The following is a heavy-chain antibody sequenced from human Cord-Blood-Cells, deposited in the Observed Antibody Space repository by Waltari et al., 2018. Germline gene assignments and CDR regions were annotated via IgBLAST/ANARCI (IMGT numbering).Heavy chain of an antibody. D-gene: IGHD3-22*01. Sequence: QVQLQESGPGLVKPSETLSLTCTVSGGSISSYYWSWIRQPPGKGLEWIGYIYYSGSTNYNPSLKSRVTISVDTSKSQFSLKLSSVTAADTAVYYCARASPYYYDSSGYYLDYWGQGTLVTVSS. CDR3: ARASPYYYDSSGYYLDY. J-gene: IGHJ4*02. CDR1: GGSISSYY. V-gene: IGHV4-59*01. CDR2: IYYSGST.